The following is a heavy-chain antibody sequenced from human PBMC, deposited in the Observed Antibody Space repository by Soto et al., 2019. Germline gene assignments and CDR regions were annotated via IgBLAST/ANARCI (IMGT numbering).Heavy chain of an antibody. CDR2: ISYDGSNK. J-gene: IGHJ3*02. D-gene: IGHD4-17*01. CDR1: GFTFSSYG. V-gene: IGHV3-30*18. Sequence: GGSLRLSCAASGFTFSSYGMHWVRQAPGKGLEWVAVISYDGSNKYYADSVKGRFTISRDNSKNTLYLQMNSLRAEDTAVYYCAKYDYGDNDAFDIWGQGTMVTVSS. CDR3: AKYDYGDNDAFDI.